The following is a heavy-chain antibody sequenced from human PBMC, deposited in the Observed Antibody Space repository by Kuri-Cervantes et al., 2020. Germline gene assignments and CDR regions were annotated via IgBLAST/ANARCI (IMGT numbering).Heavy chain of an antibody. CDR1: GFTFTSSA. CDR2: IIPIFGTA. Sequence: SVKVSCKASGFTFTSSAVQWVRQARGQRLEWMGGIIPIFGTANYAQKFQGRVTITADESTSTAYMELNSLRSEDTAVYYCARAFQHAFDIWGQGTMVTVSS. V-gene: IGHV1-69*13. J-gene: IGHJ3*02. CDR3: ARAFQHAFDI. D-gene: IGHD2-2*01.